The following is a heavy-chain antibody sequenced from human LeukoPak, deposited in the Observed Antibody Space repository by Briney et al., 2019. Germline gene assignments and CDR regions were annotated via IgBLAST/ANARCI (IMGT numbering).Heavy chain of an antibody. D-gene: IGHD3-3*01. J-gene: IGHJ4*02. CDR1: GGSFSGYY. CDR2: INHSGST. Sequence: SETLSLTCAVYGGSFSGYYWSWIRQPPGKGLEWIGEINHSGSTNYNPSLKSRVTISVDTSKNQFSLKLSSVTAADTAVYYCAREGGYGFWSGYSYYFDYWGQGTLVTVSS. V-gene: IGHV4-34*01. CDR3: AREGGYGFWSGYSYYFDY.